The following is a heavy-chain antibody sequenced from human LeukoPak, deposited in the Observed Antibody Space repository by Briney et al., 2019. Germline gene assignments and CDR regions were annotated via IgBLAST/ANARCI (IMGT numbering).Heavy chain of an antibody. V-gene: IGHV1-2*02. CDR2: INPKSGGA. CDR3: PRADFCSSGNCFDP. Sequence: GASVKVSCKASGYTFTGYYIHWVRQAPGQGLEWMGWINPKSGGANYAQKFQGRVTMTRDTSISTAYMELSRLRSVDTAVYYCPRADFCSSGNCFDPWGQGTLVTVSS. CDR1: GYTFTGYY. J-gene: IGHJ5*02. D-gene: IGHD6-13*01.